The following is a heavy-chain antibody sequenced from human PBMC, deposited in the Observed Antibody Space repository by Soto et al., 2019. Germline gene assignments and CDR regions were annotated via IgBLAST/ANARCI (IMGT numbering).Heavy chain of an antibody. J-gene: IGHJ4*02. CDR1: GGSISSGDYY. V-gene: IGHV4-30-4*01. Sequence: SETLSLTCTVSGGSISSGDYYWSWIRQPPGKGLEWIGYIYYSGSTYYNPSLKSRVTISVDTSKNQFSLKLSSVTAADTAVYYCASTAPWFGELSPKTFDYWGQGTLVTVSS. D-gene: IGHD3-10*01. CDR3: ASTAPWFGELSPKTFDY. CDR2: IYYSGST.